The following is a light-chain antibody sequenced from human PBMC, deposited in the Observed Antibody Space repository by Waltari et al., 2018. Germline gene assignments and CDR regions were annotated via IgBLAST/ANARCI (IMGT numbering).Light chain of an antibody. CDR2: GKN. J-gene: IGLJ1*01. Sequence: SSELTQDPAVSVALGQTVRITCQGDSLRTYYPNWYQQKPGQAPVLVIYGKNNRPSGIPDRLSASSSGNTASLTIAGAQAEDEADYYCNSRDSSGNPYVFGSGTKVTVL. CDR3: NSRDSSGNPYV. CDR1: SLRTYY. V-gene: IGLV3-19*01.